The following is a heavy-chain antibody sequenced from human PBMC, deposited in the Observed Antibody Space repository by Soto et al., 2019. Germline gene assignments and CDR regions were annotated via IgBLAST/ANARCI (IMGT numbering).Heavy chain of an antibody. CDR2: IIPIFGTA. J-gene: IGHJ6*02. CDR1: GGTFSSYA. D-gene: IGHD1-1*01. Sequence: SVKVSCKASGGTFSSYAISWVRQAPGQGLEWMGGIIPIFGTANYAQKFQGRVTITADESTSTAYMELSSLRSEDTAVYYCASGAQPFNYYYGLDVWGQGTTVTVSS. CDR3: ASGAQPFNYYYGLDV. V-gene: IGHV1-69*13.